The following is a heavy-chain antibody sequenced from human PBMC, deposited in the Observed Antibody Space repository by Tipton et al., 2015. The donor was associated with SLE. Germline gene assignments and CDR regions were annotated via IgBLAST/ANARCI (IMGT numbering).Heavy chain of an antibody. CDR3: ARYPFSSGWP. J-gene: IGHJ5*02. D-gene: IGHD6-25*01. V-gene: IGHV3-21*01. Sequence: SLRLSCAASGFTFSNYGMHWVRQAPGKGLEWVAAMSDSGGSIYYADSVKGRFTISRDNAKKSLFLQLSSLRVDDTAVYYCARYPFSSGWPWGQGTLSPSPQ. CDR1: GFTFSNYG. CDR2: MSDSGGSI.